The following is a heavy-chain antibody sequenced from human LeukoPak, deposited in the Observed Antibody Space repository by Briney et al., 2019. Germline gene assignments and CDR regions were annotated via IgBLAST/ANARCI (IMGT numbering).Heavy chain of an antibody. CDR1: GGSISSYY. Sequence: KPSETLSLTCTVSGGSISSYYWSWIRQLPGKGLEWIGYIYYSGSTNYNPSLKSRVTISVDTSKNQFSLKLSSVTAADTAVYYCARLLPLGGQAFDCWGQGTLVTVSS. D-gene: IGHD3-16*01. CDR3: ARLLPLGGQAFDC. V-gene: IGHV4-59*01. CDR2: IYYSGST. J-gene: IGHJ4*02.